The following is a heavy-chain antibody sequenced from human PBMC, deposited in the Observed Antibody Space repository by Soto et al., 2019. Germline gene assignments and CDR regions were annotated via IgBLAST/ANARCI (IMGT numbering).Heavy chain of an antibody. CDR3: ARGSGFGELFV. J-gene: IGHJ4*02. Sequence: QLQLQESCPGLVKPSETLSLTCTVSGGSISSRRYYWGWIRQPPGKGLEWMGSIYYSGSTYDNPCLMTRITISVETSKNQVSLKLSSVTAADTALYSCARGSGFGELFVWGQGTLVTVSS. CDR1: GGSISSRRYY. V-gene: IGHV4-39*01. CDR2: IYYSGST. D-gene: IGHD3-10*01.